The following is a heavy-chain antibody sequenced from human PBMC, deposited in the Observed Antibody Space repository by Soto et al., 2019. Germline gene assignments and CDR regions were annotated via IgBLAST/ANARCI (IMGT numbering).Heavy chain of an antibody. D-gene: IGHD4-17*01. CDR1: GFTFSKYY. Sequence: QVQLVQPGAEVKKPGASVKVACKTSGFTFSKYYMHWVRQAPGQGLEWVGVINPSGRTTSYAQKFLGRVTVTRDASTTTVYMELNSLRSGDTAVYYCARDFDVTTVTTSFDSWGQGTLVTVSS. CDR3: ARDFDVTTVTTSFDS. J-gene: IGHJ4*02. V-gene: IGHV1-46*01. CDR2: INPSGRTT.